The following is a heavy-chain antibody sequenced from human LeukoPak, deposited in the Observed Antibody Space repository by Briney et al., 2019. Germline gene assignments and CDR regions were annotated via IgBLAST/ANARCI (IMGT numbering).Heavy chain of an antibody. CDR1: GFTFSSYA. J-gene: IGHJ4*02. V-gene: IGHV3-64*01. Sequence: GGSLRLSCAASGFTFSSYAMHWVRQAPGKGLEYVSAISSNGGSTYYAKSVKGRFTISRDNSKNTLYLQMNSLRAEDTAVYYCARAHRSNYDYTDYWGQGTLVTVSS. CDR2: ISSNGGST. D-gene: IGHD3-3*01. CDR3: ARAHRSNYDYTDY.